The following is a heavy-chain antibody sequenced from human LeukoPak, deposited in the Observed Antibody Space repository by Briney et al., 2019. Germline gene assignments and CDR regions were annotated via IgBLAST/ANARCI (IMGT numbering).Heavy chain of an antibody. J-gene: IGHJ4*02. CDR3: ARDPSGSYSFDY. D-gene: IGHD1-26*01. V-gene: IGHV4-39*07. CDR2: IYYSGST. CDR1: GGSISSSSYY. Sequence: SETLSLTCTVSGGSISSSSYYWGWIRQPPGKGLEWIGSIYYSGSTYYNPSLKSRVTISVDTSKNQFSLKLSSVTAADTAVYYCARDPSGSYSFDYWGQGTLVTVSS.